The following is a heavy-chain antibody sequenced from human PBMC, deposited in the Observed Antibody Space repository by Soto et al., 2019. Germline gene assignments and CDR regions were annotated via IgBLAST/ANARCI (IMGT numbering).Heavy chain of an antibody. CDR3: ARAGYSSGWYDYYMDV. CDR2: INPNSGGT. CDR1: GYTFTGYY. D-gene: IGHD6-19*01. Sequence: WASVKVSCKASGYTFTGYYMHWVRQAPGQGLEWMGWINPNSGGTNYAQKFQGWVTMTRDTSISTAYMELSRLRSDDTAVYYCARAGYSSGWYDYYMDVWGKGTTVTVSS. V-gene: IGHV1-2*04. J-gene: IGHJ6*03.